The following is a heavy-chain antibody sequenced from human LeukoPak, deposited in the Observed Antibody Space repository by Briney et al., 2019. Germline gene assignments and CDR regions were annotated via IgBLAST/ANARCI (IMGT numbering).Heavy chain of an antibody. CDR2: IYHSGST. CDR3: ARVKFPNWFDP. Sequence: SETLSLTCAVSGYSISSGYYWGWIRQPPGKGLEWIGSIYHSGSTYYNPSLKSRVTISVDTSKNQFSLKLNSVTAADTAVYYCARVKFPNWFDPWGQGTLVTVSS. J-gene: IGHJ5*02. CDR1: GYSISSGYY. V-gene: IGHV4-38-2*01.